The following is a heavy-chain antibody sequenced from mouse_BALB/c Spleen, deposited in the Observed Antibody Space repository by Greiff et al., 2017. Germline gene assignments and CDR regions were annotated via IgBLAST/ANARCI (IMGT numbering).Heavy chain of an antibody. CDR1: GFTFSSYC. CDR3: DSGRSDRYDEVAMDY. CDR2: INSNGGST. D-gene: IGHD2-14*01. Sequence: EVQLVESGGGLVQPGGSLKLSCAASGFTFSSYCMSWVRQTPDKRLELVATINSNGGSTYYPDSVKGRFTISRDNAKNTLYLQMSSLKSEDTAVYDCDSGRSDRYDEVAMDYWGQGTSVTVSS. J-gene: IGHJ4*01. V-gene: IGHV5-6-3*01.